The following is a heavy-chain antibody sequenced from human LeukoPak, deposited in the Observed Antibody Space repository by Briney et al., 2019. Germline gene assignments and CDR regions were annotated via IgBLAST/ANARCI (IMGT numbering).Heavy chain of an antibody. Sequence: SETLSLTCAVYGGSFSGYYWSWIRQPPGKGLEWIGEINHSGSTNYNPSLKSRVTISVDTSKNQFSLKLSSVTAADTAVYYCARERRSSGGSCYDYWGQGTLVTVSS. CDR1: GGSFSGYY. CDR3: ARERRSSGGSCYDY. CDR2: INHSGST. D-gene: IGHD2-15*01. V-gene: IGHV4-34*01. J-gene: IGHJ4*02.